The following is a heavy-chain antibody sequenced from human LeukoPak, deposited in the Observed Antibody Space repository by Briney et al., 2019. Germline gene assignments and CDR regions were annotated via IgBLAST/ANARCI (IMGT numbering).Heavy chain of an antibody. D-gene: IGHD5-18*01. Sequence: GGSLRLSCAASGYTFTSYYMHWVRQAPGQGLEWMGIINPSGGSTSYAQKFQGRVTMTRDMSTSTVYMELSSLRSEDTAVYYCARVRRKIQLWSSDAFDIWGQGTMVTVSS. CDR1: GYTFTSYY. CDR3: ARVRRKIQLWSSDAFDI. J-gene: IGHJ3*02. CDR2: INPSGGST. V-gene: IGHV1-46*01.